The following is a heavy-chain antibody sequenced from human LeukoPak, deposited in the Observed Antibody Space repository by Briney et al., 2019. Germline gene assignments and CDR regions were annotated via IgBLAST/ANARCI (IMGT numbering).Heavy chain of an antibody. V-gene: IGHV3-20*04. CDR3: AVLGITMIWGV. CDR1: GFTFNDYG. CDR2: INWNGCST. Sequence: GGTLRLSCAASGFTFNDYGMSWVRHAPGKGLEWVSGINWNGCSTGYADPVNGRFTILRDNAHNSLYLLMHSLRAEDAAVYYCAVLGITMIWGVGGKGTT. J-gene: IGHJ6*03. D-gene: IGHD3-22*01.